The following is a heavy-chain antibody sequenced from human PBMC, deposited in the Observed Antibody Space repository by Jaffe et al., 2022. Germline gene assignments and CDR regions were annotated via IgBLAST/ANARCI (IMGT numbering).Heavy chain of an antibody. CDR2: INHSGST. J-gene: IGHJ1*01. V-gene: IGHV4-34*01. D-gene: IGHD2-15*01. Sequence: QVQLQQWGAGLLKPSETLSLTCAVYGGSFSGYYWSWIRQPPGKGLEWIGEINHSGSTNYNPSLKSRVTISVDTSKNQFSLKLSSVTAADTAVYYCARGLARYCSGGSCYPVGYFQHWGQGTLVTVSS. CDR3: ARGLARYCSGGSCYPVGYFQH. CDR1: GGSFSGYY.